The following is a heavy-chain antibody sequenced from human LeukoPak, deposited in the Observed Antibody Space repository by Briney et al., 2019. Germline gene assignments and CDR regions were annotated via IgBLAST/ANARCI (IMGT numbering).Heavy chain of an antibody. V-gene: IGHV3-30-3*01. J-gene: IGHJ6*02. Sequence: PGGSLRLSRAASGFTFSSYAMHWVRQAPGKGLEWVTVVSYDGSNEFYADSVKGRFTISRDNSKNTLYLQMNSLRAEDTAVYYCARDVSTDQGRRGYIFDYGMDVWGQGTTVTVSS. CDR3: ARDVSTDQGRRGYIFDYGMDV. D-gene: IGHD5-18*01. CDR2: VSYDGSNE. CDR1: GFTFSSYA.